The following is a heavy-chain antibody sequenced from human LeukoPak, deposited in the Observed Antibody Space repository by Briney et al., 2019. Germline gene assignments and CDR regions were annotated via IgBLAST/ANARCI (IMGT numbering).Heavy chain of an antibody. D-gene: IGHD6-13*01. CDR1: GGSFSGYY. Sequence: SETLSLTCAVYGGSFSGYYWSWIRQPPGKGLEWIGEINHSGSTNYNPSLKSRVTISVDTSKNQFSLKLSSVTAADTAVYYCARRRIAAGNYFDYWGQGTLVTVSS. CDR3: ARRRIAAGNYFDY. CDR2: INHSGST. J-gene: IGHJ4*02. V-gene: IGHV4-34*01.